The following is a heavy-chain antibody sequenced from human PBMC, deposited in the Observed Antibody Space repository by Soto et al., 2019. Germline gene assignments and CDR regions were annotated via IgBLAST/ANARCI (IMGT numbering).Heavy chain of an antibody. V-gene: IGHV3-21*01. CDR2: ISSSSSYI. CDR3: ARDPTAGTFGMDA. D-gene: IGHD6-19*01. CDR1: GFTFSSYS. Sequence: PGGSLRLSCAASGFTFSSYSMNWVRQAPGKGLEWVSSISSSSSYIYYADSVKGRFTISRDNAKNSLYLQMNSLRAEDTAVYYCARDPTAGTFGMDAWGQGTTVTVSS. J-gene: IGHJ6*02.